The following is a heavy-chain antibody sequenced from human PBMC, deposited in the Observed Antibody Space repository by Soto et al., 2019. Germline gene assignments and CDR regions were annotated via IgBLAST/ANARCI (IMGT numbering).Heavy chain of an antibody. CDR2: IYFSGST. J-gene: IGHJ4*02. V-gene: IGHV4-31*03. CDR1: GDPINTGGYY. Sequence: QVQLQESGPGLVKPSQTLSLTCTVSGDPINTGGYYWSWIRQHPGKGLEWIGYIYFSGSTYYNPSLKSRVTIFRDTSQNQFSLNLSSATAADTAVYYCARGSGSFDYWGQGTLVIVSS. D-gene: IGHD6-19*01. CDR3: ARGSGSFDY.